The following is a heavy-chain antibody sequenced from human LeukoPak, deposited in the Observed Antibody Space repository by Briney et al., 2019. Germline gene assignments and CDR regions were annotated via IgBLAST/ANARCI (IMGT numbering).Heavy chain of an antibody. CDR2: INPNSGGT. D-gene: IGHD3-10*01. V-gene: IGHV1-2*02. CDR3: ARGLHPLSPLWFGELGQNDHDAFDI. J-gene: IGHJ3*02. CDR1: GYTFTGYY. Sequence: ASVKVSCKASGYTFTGYYMHWVRQAPGQGLEWMGWINPNSGGTNYAQKFQGRVTMTRDTSISTAYMELSRLRSDETAVYYCARGLHPLSPLWFGELGQNDHDAFDIWGQGTMVTVSS.